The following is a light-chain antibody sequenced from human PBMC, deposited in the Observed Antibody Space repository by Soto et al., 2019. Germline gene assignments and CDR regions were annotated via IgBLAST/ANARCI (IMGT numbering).Light chain of an antibody. J-gene: IGKJ2*01. CDR2: GAS. CDR1: QSVSSN. V-gene: IGKV3D-15*01. CDR3: QPYNNLPQYT. Sequence: EIVMTQSPATLSVSPGERATLSCRASQSVSSNLAWYQQKPGQAPRLLIYGASTRATGIPARFSGSGSGTDFTLTISSLHSEDFAVYYCQPYNNLPQYTFGQGTKLEIK.